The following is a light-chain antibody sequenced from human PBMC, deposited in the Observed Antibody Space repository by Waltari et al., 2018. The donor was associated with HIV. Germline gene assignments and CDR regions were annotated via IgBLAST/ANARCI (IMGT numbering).Light chain of an antibody. J-gene: IGKJ4*01. CDR3: QQYYGTPLT. CDR1: QSVLYSPNNKDY. V-gene: IGKV4-1*01. Sequence: DIVMTQTPDSLAVSLGERATINCKSSQSVLYSPNNKDYLAWYQQRPGQPPKLLISWASTRESGVPDRFNGSGSGTEFTLTISSLQAEDVAVYYCQQYYGTPLTFGGGTKVEIK. CDR2: WAS.